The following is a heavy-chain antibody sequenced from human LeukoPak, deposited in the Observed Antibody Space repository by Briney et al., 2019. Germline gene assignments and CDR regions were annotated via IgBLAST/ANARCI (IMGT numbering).Heavy chain of an antibody. CDR1: GGTFSNYA. CDR3: ATTRAYSSSWYNWFDP. J-gene: IGHJ5*02. V-gene: IGHV1-69*05. D-gene: IGHD6-13*01. CDR2: IIPIFGTA. Sequence: SVKVSCTASGGTFSNYAITWVRQAPGQGLEWMGGIIPIFGTANYAQQFQGRVTITTDESTTTAYMELSSLRSEDTAVYYCATTRAYSSSWYNWFDPWGQGTLVTVSS.